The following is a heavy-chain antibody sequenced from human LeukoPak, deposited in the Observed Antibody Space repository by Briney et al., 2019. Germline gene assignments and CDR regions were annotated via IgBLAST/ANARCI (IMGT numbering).Heavy chain of an antibody. J-gene: IGHJ4*02. V-gene: IGHV1-2*02. CDR1: GYTFTTYH. CDR3: ARDMTTLTTRHFDY. Sequence: GASVKVSCKASGYTFTTYHMHWVRQAPGQGLEWMGWIHPNSGGTNYAQKFQGRVTMTRDTSISTAYMELSRLTSDDTAVYYCARDMTTLTTRHFDYWGQGTLVTVSA. D-gene: IGHD4-17*01. CDR2: IHPNSGGT.